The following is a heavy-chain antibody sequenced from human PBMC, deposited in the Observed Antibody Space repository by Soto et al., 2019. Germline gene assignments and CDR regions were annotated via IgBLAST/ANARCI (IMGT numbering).Heavy chain of an antibody. CDR2: IYYSGST. Sequence: PSETLSLTCTVSGGSISSGGYYWSWIRQHPGKGLEWIRYIYYSGSTYYNPSLKSRVTMSVDTSKNQFSLRLSSVTAADTAVYYCGYAFGEFPLLYSWGQGTLVTVSS. V-gene: IGHV4-31*03. CDR3: GYAFGEFPLLYS. D-gene: IGHD3-10*01. CDR1: GGSISSGGYY. J-gene: IGHJ5*02.